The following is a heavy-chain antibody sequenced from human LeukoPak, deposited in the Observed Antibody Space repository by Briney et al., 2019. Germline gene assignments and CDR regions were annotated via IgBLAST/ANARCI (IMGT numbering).Heavy chain of an antibody. V-gene: IGHV3-7*01. Sequence: GGSLRLSCIASGFAFSNYWMSWVRQAPGKGLEWVASIKEDGSDKYYVDSVKGRFTISRDNTKNSLFVQMSSLRAEDTAVYYCARLKDAVTIFDCWGQGILVTVSS. D-gene: IGHD4-17*01. CDR3: ARLKDAVTIFDC. CDR1: GFAFSNYW. J-gene: IGHJ5*01. CDR2: IKEDGSDK.